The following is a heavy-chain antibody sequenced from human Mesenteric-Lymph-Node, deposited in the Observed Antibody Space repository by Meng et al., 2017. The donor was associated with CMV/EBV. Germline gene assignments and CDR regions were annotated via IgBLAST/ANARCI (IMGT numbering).Heavy chain of an antibody. J-gene: IGHJ4*02. CDR1: AFSFSDYH. CDR3: ATDDYWSIGY. CDR2: INNSGTNK. D-gene: IGHD3-16*01. V-gene: IGHV3-11*04. Sequence: GESLKISCVASAFSFSDYHMSWVRRAPGKGLEWLSYINNSGTNKYYADSVKGRFTISRDNSKSTLSLQMNSLRAEDTAMYYCATDDYWSIGYWGQGTLVTVSS.